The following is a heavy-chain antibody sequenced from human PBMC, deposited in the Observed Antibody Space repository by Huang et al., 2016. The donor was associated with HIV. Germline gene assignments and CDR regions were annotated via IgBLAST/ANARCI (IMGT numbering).Heavy chain of an antibody. CDR2: FFSDGNT. CDR3: AAMVRGVISYFDY. CDR1: DGSISSSSYY. D-gene: IGHD3-10*01. Sequence: QLQLQESGPGLVKPSETLSLTCTVSDGSISSSSYYWGWIRQPPGKGLEWIATFFSDGNTYYNPSLKSRVTISVDTSKNQFSLNLSSVTAADTAVYYCAAMVRGVISYFDYWGQGTLVTVSS. J-gene: IGHJ4*02. V-gene: IGHV4-39*01.